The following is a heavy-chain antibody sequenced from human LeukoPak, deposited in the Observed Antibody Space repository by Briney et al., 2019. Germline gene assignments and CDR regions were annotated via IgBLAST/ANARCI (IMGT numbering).Heavy chain of an antibody. CDR2: ISSSSSYI. CDR1: GFTFSSYS. CDR3: AREIAAAGTPFDY. J-gene: IGHJ4*02. D-gene: IGHD6-13*01. Sequence: PEGSLRLSCVASGFTFSSYSMNWVRQAPGKGLEWVSSISSSSSYIYYADSVKGRFTISRDNAKNSLYLQMNSLRAEDTAVYYCAREIAAAGTPFDYWGQGTLVTVSS. V-gene: IGHV3-21*01.